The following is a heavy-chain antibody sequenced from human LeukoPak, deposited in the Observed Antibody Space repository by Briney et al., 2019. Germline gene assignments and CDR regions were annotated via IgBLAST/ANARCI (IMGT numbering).Heavy chain of an antibody. CDR2: LYSGGSI. V-gene: IGHV3-66*01. CDR3: ATDLGRFDC. Sequence: GGSLRLSCAASGLTVSSNHMSWVRQAPGKGLEWVSVLYSGGSIFYADSVKGRFTISRDNSKNTLCLQMNSLRVEDTAVYYCATDLGRFDCWGQGTLVTVSS. J-gene: IGHJ4*02. D-gene: IGHD1-14*01. CDR1: GLTVSSNH.